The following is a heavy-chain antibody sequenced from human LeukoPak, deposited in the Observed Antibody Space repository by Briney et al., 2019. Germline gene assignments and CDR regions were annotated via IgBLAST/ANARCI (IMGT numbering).Heavy chain of an antibody. CDR3: ARDRGRRARGYYYGMDV. V-gene: IGHV3-7*01. Sequence: GSLRLSCAGSGFTFSTYWMTWVRQAPGKGLEWVANINQDGGEKYYVDSVKGRFTISRDNAKNSLYLQMNSLRAEDTAVYYCARDRGRRARGYYYGMDVWGQGTAVAVSS. CDR2: INQDGGEK. D-gene: IGHD2-15*01. J-gene: IGHJ6*02. CDR1: GFTFSTYW.